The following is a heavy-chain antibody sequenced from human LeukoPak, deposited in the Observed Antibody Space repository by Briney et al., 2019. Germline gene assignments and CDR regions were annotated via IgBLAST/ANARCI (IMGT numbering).Heavy chain of an antibody. J-gene: IGHJ5*02. D-gene: IGHD3-10*01. Sequence: VQPGGSLSLPCAASGFTFSSYGMHWVRPAPGKGLEWVAFIRYDGSNKYNADSVKGRFTISRDNSKNTLYLQMNSLRAEDTAVYYCAKPLWFGELLAPENWFDPWGQGTLVTVSS. CDR3: AKPLWFGELLAPENWFDP. CDR1: GFTFSSYG. V-gene: IGHV3-30*02. CDR2: IRYDGSNK.